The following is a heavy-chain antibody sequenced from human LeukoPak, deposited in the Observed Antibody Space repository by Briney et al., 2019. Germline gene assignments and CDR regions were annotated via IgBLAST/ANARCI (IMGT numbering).Heavy chain of an antibody. CDR2: MKQDGSEK. CDR1: GFTFSSYW. J-gene: IGHJ3*02. D-gene: IGHD6-13*01. CDR3: ARVSRVGSSPI. V-gene: IGHV3-7*01. Sequence: PPGGSLRLSCAASGFTFSSYWMSWVRQAPGKGLEWVANMKQDGSEKYYVDSVKGRFTISRDNAKNSLYLQMNSLRAEDTAVYYCARVSRVGSSPIWGQGTMVTVSS.